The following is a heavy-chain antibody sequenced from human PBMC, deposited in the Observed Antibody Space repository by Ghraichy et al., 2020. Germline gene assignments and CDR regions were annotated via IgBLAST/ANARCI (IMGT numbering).Heavy chain of an antibody. CDR1: GFTFSSYA. V-gene: IGHV3-23*01. CDR2: ISGSGGST. J-gene: IGHJ6*02. D-gene: IGHD6-19*01. Sequence: GVLRLSCAASGFTFSSYAMSWVRQAPGKGLEWVSAISGSGGSTYYADSVKGRFTISRDNSKNTLYLQMNSLRAEDTAVYYCAIIAVAGYYYYGMDVWGQGTTVTVSS. CDR3: AIIAVAGYYYYGMDV.